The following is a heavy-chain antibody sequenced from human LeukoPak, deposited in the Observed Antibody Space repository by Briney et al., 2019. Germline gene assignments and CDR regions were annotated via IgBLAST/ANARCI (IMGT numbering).Heavy chain of an antibody. CDR3: ARDFWIRHSVPAPKDL. D-gene: IGHD2-2*01. V-gene: IGHV4-59*11. CDR2: THVSGSA. CDR1: GGFINDHF. Sequence: SSETLSLTCSVSGGFINDHFWSWVRQPPGKGLEWIGYTHVSGSANSIPSLKSRVIISVDTSRNQFSLRLTSVTASDTAVYYCARDFWIRHSVPAPKDLWGQGTLVTVSS. J-gene: IGHJ5*02.